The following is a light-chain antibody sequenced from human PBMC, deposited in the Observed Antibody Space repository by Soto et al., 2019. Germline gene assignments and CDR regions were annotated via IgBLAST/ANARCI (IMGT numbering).Light chain of an antibody. CDR1: QSVSSNF. V-gene: IGKV3-20*01. Sequence: EIVLTQSPGTLSLSPGERVTLSCRASQSVSSNFLAWYQQKPGQAPRLLIYGASNRATGIPDRFSGSGSGTDFTLTISRLEPEDFAVYYCQQYGSSGTFGQGTKVDI. J-gene: IGKJ1*01. CDR3: QQYGSSGT. CDR2: GAS.